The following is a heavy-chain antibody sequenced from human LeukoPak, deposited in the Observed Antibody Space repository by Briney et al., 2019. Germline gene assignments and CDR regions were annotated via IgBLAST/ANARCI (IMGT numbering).Heavy chain of an antibody. J-gene: IGHJ5*02. CDR3: ARAVDDDLAGYYWGDWFDP. D-gene: IGHD3-9*01. CDR2: IIVTLGTP. V-gene: IGHV1-69*04. Sequence: SVKVSCKATGGTFTNYAVSWVRQAPGQGLEWMGRIIVTLGTPNYAQKFQGRVAITADKSTSTAYMKLSSLRSEDTAVYYCARAVDDDLAGYYWGDWFDPWGQGTLVTVSS. CDR1: GGTFTNYA.